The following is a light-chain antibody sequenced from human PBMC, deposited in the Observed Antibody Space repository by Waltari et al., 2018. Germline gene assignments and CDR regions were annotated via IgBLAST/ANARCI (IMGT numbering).Light chain of an antibody. V-gene: IGLV1-47*01. CDR1: SPTTGNNY. CDR3: AAWDNSLGRWV. J-gene: IGLJ3*02. CDR2: RND. Sequence: QSVLTQPPSASGTPGQRVTISCSGISPTTGNNYVFWYQQLPGKAPKLLIYRNDQRPSGVPDRFSASKSVTSASLAIGGLRSEDEAIYHCAAWDNSLGRWVFGEGTKLTVL.